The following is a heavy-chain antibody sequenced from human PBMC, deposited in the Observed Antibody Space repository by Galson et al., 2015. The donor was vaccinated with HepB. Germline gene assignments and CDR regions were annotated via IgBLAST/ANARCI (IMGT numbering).Heavy chain of an antibody. J-gene: IGHJ6*03. V-gene: IGHV3-7*01. CDR3: ARYSNYGPYYYYYMDV. CDR1: GFTFSSYW. CDR2: IKQDGSEK. Sequence: SLRLSCAASGFTFSSYWMSWVRQAPGKGLEWVANIKQDGSEKYYVDSVKGRFTISRDNAKNSLYLQMNSLRAEDTAVYYCARYSNYGPYYYYYMDVWGKGTTVTVSS. D-gene: IGHD4-11*01.